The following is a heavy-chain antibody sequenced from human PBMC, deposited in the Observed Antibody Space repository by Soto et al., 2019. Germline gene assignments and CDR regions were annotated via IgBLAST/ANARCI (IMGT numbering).Heavy chain of an antibody. D-gene: IGHD2-2*01. Sequence: GGSLRLSCAASGFTFSSYAMHWVRQAPGKGLEWVSAISGSGGSTYYADSVKGRFTISRDNSKNTLYLQMNSLRAEDTAVYYCAKSTRDIVVVPAAICWFDYWGQGTLVTVSS. V-gene: IGHV3-23*01. CDR1: GFTFSSYA. CDR3: AKSTRDIVVVPAAICWFDY. J-gene: IGHJ4*02. CDR2: ISGSGGST.